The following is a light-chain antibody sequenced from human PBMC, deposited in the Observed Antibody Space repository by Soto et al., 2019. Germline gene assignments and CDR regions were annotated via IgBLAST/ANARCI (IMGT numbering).Light chain of an antibody. CDR1: QSVRIK. V-gene: IGKV3-11*01. CDR2: DTS. CDR3: QKRHMWPIT. J-gene: IGKJ5*01. Sequence: EIVLTQSPGTLSLSPGESATLSCRASQSVRIKLAWYQQKPGQAPRLIIYDTSIRATGIPPRLSGSGSGTDFTLTISSIEPEDSAVYDCQKRHMWPITLGQGERLEIK.